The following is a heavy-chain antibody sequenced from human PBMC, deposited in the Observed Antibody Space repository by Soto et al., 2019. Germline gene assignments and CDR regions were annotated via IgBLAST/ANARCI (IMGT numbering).Heavy chain of an antibody. CDR2: IYSGGST. CDR3: ARDRGSGWHYYYYGMDV. CDR1: GFTVSSNY. J-gene: IGHJ6*02. V-gene: IGHV3-53*01. Sequence: GGSLRLSCAASGFTVSSNYMSWVRQAPGKGLEWVSVIYSGGSTYYADSEKGRFTISRDNSKNTLYLQMNSLTAEDTAVYYCARDRGSGWHYYYYGMDVWGQGTTVTVSS. D-gene: IGHD6-19*01.